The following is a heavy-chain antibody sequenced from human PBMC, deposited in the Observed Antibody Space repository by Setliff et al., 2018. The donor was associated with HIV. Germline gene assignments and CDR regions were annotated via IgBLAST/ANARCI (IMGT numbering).Heavy chain of an antibody. D-gene: IGHD2-15*01. CDR3: AKSWSGSYFDY. CDR2: VSPDGTEA. CDR1: GFTFNKYY. V-gene: IGHV3-7*03. Sequence: GGSLRLSCAASGFTFNKYYMSWVRRAPGKGLEWVASVSPDGTEASSVGSMRGRFTVSRDNAKNTLYLQMNSLRAEDTAVYYCAKSWSGSYFDYWGQGTLVTVSS. J-gene: IGHJ4*02.